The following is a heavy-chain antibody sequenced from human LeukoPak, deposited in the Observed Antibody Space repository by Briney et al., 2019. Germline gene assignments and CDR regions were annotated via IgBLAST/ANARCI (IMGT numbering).Heavy chain of an antibody. J-gene: IGHJ4*02. V-gene: IGHV3-53*05. CDR2: LYHDGGT. D-gene: IGHD4-11*01. Sequence: GGSLRLSCAASGFTVSSNYMSWVRQAPGKGLEYVSVLYHDGGTYYADSVKGRFTISRDNSKNTLYLQMNSLRAEDTALYYCAKDEGGPTVSDYWGQGTLVTVSS. CDR1: GFTVSSNY. CDR3: AKDEGGPTVSDY.